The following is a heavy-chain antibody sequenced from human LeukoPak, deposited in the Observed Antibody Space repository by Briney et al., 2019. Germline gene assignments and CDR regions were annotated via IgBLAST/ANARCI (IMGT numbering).Heavy chain of an antibody. J-gene: IGHJ4*02. CDR2: IYSSGST. CDR1: GASISGSGYY. D-gene: IGHD3-3*01. CDR3: ARLREIPVFGVVTKSTSYFDY. V-gene: IGHV4-39*01. Sequence: SETLSLTCTVSGASISGSGYYWGWIRQPPGKGLEWIGSIYSSGSTYYNASLQSRVTISIETSKNQISLRLNSVTAADTAMYYCARLREIPVFGVVTKSTSYFDYWGQGTLVTVSS.